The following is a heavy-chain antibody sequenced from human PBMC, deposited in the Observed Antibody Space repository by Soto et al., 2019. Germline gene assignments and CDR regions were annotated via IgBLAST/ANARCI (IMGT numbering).Heavy chain of an antibody. CDR2: IYYSGST. V-gene: IGHV4-59*01. J-gene: IGHJ4*02. Sequence: SETLSLTCTVSGGSISSYYWSWIRQPPGKGLEWIGYIYYSGSTNYNPSLKSRVTISVDTSKNQFSLKLSSVTAADTAVYYCAFGVHRGWLRLDYWGQGTLVTVSS. CDR3: AFGVHRGWLRLDY. CDR1: GGSISSYY. D-gene: IGHD5-12*01.